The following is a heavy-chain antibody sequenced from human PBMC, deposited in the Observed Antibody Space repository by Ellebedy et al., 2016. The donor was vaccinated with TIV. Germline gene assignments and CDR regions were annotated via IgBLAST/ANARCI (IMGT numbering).Heavy chain of an antibody. J-gene: IGHJ6*03. V-gene: IGHV5-51*01. CDR3: ARPNMVYYYMDA. CDR2: IYPGDSDT. Sequence: GESLKISCKGSGYSFPTYWIGWVRQMPGKGLEWMGIIYPGDSDTRYSPSFEGQVTISADKSISTVFLQWSSLKASDTAIYYCARPNMVYYYMDAWGTGTTVSVSS. D-gene: IGHD3-10*01. CDR1: GYSFPTYW.